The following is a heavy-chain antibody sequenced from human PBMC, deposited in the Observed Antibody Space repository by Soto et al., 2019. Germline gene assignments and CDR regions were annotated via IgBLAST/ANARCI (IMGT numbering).Heavy chain of an antibody. CDR1: GYTFTSYA. D-gene: IGHD2-15*01. CDR3: ARVAAARARNDYYYGMDV. Sequence: ASVKVSCKASGYTFTSYAMHWVRQAPGQRLEWMGWINAGNGNTKYSQKFQGRVTITRDTSASTAYMELSSLRSEDTAVYYCARVAAARARNDYYYGMDVWGQGTRVTVAS. CDR2: INAGNGNT. J-gene: IGHJ6*02. V-gene: IGHV1-3*01.